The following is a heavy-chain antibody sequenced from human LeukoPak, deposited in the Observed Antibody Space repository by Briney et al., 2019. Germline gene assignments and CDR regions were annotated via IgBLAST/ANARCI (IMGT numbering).Heavy chain of an antibody. V-gene: IGHV3-48*01. CDR1: GFTFSSYS. CDR2: ISSSSSTI. Sequence: PGGSLRLSCVASGFTFSSYSMNWVRQAPGKGLEWVSCISSSSSTIYYADSVKGRFTISRDNSKNTLYLQMNSLRAEDTAVYYCAKDRWELLYTPVDAFDIWGQGTMVTVSS. J-gene: IGHJ3*02. D-gene: IGHD1-26*01. CDR3: AKDRWELLYTPVDAFDI.